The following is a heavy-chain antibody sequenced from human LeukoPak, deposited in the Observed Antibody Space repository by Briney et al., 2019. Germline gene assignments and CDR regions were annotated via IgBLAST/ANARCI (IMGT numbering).Heavy chain of an antibody. CDR1: GYTFTSYY. D-gene: IGHD1-7*01. CDR2: IIPIFGTA. J-gene: IGHJ4*02. Sequence: GASVKVSCKASGYTFTSYYIHWVRQAPGQGLEWMGGIIPIFGTANYAQKFQGRVTITADESTSTVYMELSSLRSEDTAVYYCAREDWNYSGLIDYWGQGTLVTVSS. CDR3: AREDWNYSGLIDY. V-gene: IGHV1-69*13.